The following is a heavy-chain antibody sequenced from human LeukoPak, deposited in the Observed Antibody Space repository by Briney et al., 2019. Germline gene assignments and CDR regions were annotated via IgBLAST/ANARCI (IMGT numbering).Heavy chain of an antibody. V-gene: IGHV3-30*18. CDR1: GLTFTTSS. Sequence: PLRSLRLSCAATGLTFTTSSMHWVRHSPRKGPEGEAAISYDAFNEDYGRSVRGRFTISRDNSKNTVDLQMNSLRPEDTAVYFCVKGKWEDNHYYYGLDVWGQGTSVIVAS. CDR2: ISYDAFNE. CDR3: VKGKWEDNHYYYGLDV. J-gene: IGHJ6*02. D-gene: IGHD1-26*01.